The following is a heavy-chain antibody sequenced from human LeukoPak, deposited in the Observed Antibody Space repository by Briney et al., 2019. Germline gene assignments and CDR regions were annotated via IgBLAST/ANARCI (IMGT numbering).Heavy chain of an antibody. J-gene: IGHJ6*02. CDR3: ARDHIVVVVAATPYYYYGMDV. V-gene: IGHV1-46*01. D-gene: IGHD2-15*01. Sequence: GASVKVSCKASGYTFTSYYMHWVRQAPGQGLQWMGIINPSGGSTSYAQKFQGRVTMTRDTSTSTVYMELSSLRSEDTAVYYCARDHIVVVVAATPYYYYGMDVWGQGTTVTVSS. CDR2: INPSGGST. CDR1: GYTFTSYY.